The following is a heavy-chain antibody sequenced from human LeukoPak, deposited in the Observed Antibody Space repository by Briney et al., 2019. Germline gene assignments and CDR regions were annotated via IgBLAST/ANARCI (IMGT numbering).Heavy chain of an antibody. Sequence: GGSLRLSCAASGFTFSSYAMSWVRQAPGKGLEWVSIIIDSGDKTYYADSVKGRFTISRDNSKNTLYLQMNSLRADDTAIYYCARESVVAPGAFDIWGQGTMVTVSS. V-gene: IGHV3-23*01. CDR2: IIDSGDKT. CDR3: ARESVVAPGAFDI. CDR1: GFTFSSYA. J-gene: IGHJ3*02. D-gene: IGHD2-2*01.